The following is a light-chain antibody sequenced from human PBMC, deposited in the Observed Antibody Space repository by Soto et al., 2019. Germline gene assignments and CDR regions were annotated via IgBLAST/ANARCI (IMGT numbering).Light chain of an antibody. Sequence: QSVLTQPPTASGSPGQSVTFSCTGTSIDFNANKFVSWYQHHPDKATRLMIYEVSKRPPGVPDRFSGSKSGNTASLTVFGLQAEDEADYFCSSYAGSNILVFGGGTKVTVL. V-gene: IGLV2-8*01. CDR3: SSYAGSNILV. CDR2: EVS. CDR1: SIDFNANKF. J-gene: IGLJ2*01.